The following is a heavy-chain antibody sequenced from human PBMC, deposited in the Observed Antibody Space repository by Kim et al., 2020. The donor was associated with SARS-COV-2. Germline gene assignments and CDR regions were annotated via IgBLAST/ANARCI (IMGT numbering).Heavy chain of an antibody. V-gene: IGHV3-21*01. D-gene: IGHD3-22*01. Sequence: GGSLRLSCAAAGFNFTSYSMNWVRQAPGKGLEWVSSISSTGSFVNYADSVKGRFTISRDNAKKSLFLQMKSLTVEDTALYYCARDRFDSTGYYASYFFYYGMDVWGLGTTVTVSS. CDR3: ARDRFDSTGYYASYFFYYGMDV. CDR2: ISSTGSFV. CDR1: GFNFTSYS. J-gene: IGHJ6*02.